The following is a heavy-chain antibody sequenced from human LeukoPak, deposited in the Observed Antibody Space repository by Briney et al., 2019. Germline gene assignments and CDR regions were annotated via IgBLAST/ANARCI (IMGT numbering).Heavy chain of an antibody. CDR3: ARRGYSGYGLHFDY. V-gene: IGHV4-34*01. Sequence: SETLSLTCAVYGGSFSDYYWSWIRQPPGKGLEWIGEINHSGNTYYNPSLESRVAISIDTSKNQFSLKLSSVTAADTAVFYCARRGYSGYGLHFDYWGQGTLVTVSS. CDR2: INHSGNT. J-gene: IGHJ4*02. CDR1: GGSFSDYY. D-gene: IGHD5-12*01.